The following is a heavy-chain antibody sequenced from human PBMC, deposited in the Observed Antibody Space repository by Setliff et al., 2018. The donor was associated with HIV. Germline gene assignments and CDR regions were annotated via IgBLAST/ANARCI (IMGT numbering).Heavy chain of an antibody. CDR1: GGTFSNFA. V-gene: IGHV1-69*13. J-gene: IGHJ4*02. CDR3: ARGGITMIGDY. D-gene: IGHD3-22*01. Sequence: SVKVSCKASGGTFSNFAISWVRQAPGQGLEWMGGIIPFFGTTNYAQKFQGRVTITADQSTSTAYMELSSLRSDDTAVYYCARGGITMIGDYWGQGTLVTVSS. CDR2: IIPFFGTT.